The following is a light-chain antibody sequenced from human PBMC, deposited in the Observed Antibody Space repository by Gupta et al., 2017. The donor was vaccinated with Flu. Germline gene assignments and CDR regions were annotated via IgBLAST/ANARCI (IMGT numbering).Light chain of an antibody. Sequence: EILLTQSPDTLSLSPGERATLSCRASQSVRDHLAWYQQRPGQAPRLLIYDTSHRATGIPARFSGSGSETDFTLTIDSLEPEDFAVYYCQQRSDWPWSFGPGTRVEI. V-gene: IGKV3-11*01. CDR3: QQRSDWPWS. CDR2: DTS. J-gene: IGKJ1*01. CDR1: QSVRDH.